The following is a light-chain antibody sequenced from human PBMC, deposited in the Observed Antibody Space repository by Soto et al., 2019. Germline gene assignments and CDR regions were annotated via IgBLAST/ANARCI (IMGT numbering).Light chain of an antibody. J-gene: IGKJ1*01. Sequence: DIQMTQSPSTLSASVGDRVTITCRASQSIGTWLAWYQQKLGKAPKLLIYTASSLESGVPARISGSGSGTEFTLTISSLQPDDFATYYCQQFNSDSPAFGQGTKVDIK. CDR2: TAS. CDR1: QSIGTW. CDR3: QQFNSDSPA. V-gene: IGKV1-5*03.